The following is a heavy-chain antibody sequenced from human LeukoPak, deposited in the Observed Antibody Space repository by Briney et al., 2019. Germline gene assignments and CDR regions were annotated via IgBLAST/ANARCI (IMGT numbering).Heavy chain of an antibody. CDR2: IYPGDSDT. J-gene: IGHJ3*02. D-gene: IGHD1-26*01. V-gene: IGHV5-51*01. CDR1: GYSFTSYW. Sequence: GESLKISCKGSGYSFTSYWIGWVRQMPGKGLEWMGIIYPGDSDTRYSPSFQGQVTISADKSISTAYLQWSSLKASDTAMYYCARGSWGSGPDDAFDIWGQGTMVTVSS. CDR3: ARGSWGSGPDDAFDI.